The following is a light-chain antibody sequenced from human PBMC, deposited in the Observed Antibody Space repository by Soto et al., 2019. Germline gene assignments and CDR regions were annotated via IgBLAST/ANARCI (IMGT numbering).Light chain of an antibody. J-gene: IGKJ4*01. CDR1: QSVNNNY. V-gene: IGKV3-20*01. Sequence: EIVFSQSPGTLSLSPGGRATLSCEARQSVNNNYLAWYQHKPGQAPRLLIYGASSRATGIPDRFSGSGSGTDFTLTIRRLEPEDFAVYYCQQYDTSLPYTFGGGTKVDIK. CDR2: GAS. CDR3: QQYDTSLPYT.